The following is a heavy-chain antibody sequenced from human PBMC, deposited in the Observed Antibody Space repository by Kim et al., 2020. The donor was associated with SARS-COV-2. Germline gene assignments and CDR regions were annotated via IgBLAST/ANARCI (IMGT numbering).Heavy chain of an antibody. CDR1: GGSISSGDYY. Sequence: SETLSLTCTVSGGSISSGDYYWSWIRQPPGKGLEWIGYIYYSGSTYYNPSLKSRVTISVDTSKNQFSLKLSSVTAADTAVYYCARDWGVRGVGGYGMDVWGQGTTVTVSS. CDR2: IYYSGST. V-gene: IGHV4-30-4*01. CDR3: ARDWGVRGVGGYGMDV. D-gene: IGHD3-10*01. J-gene: IGHJ6*02.